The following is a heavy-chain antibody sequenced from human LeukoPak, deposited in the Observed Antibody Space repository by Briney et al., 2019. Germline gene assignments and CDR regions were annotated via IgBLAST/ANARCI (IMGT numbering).Heavy chain of an antibody. CDR2: IYIGGRT. CDR3: AKDADDYVSYFDY. Sequence: GGSLRLSCAASGFPVSSYYMSWVRQAPGKGLEWVSVIYIGGRTHYADSVTGRFTISRDNSKNTLYLQMNSLRAEDTAVYYCAKDADDYVSYFDYWGQGTLVTVSS. CDR1: GFPVSSYY. V-gene: IGHV3-53*01. D-gene: IGHD4-17*01. J-gene: IGHJ4*02.